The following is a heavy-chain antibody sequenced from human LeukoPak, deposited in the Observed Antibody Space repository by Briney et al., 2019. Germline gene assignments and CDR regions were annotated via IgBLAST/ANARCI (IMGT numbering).Heavy chain of an antibody. V-gene: IGHV4-34*01. Sequence: SETLSLTCAVYGGSFSGYYWSWIRQPPGKGLEWIGEINRSGSTNYNPSLKSRVTISVDTSKNQFSLKLSSVTAADTAVYYCARDSSGWYRLSGYFDYWGQGTLVTVSS. CDR3: ARDSSGWYRLSGYFDY. CDR2: INRSGST. CDR1: GGSFSGYY. D-gene: IGHD6-19*01. J-gene: IGHJ4*02.